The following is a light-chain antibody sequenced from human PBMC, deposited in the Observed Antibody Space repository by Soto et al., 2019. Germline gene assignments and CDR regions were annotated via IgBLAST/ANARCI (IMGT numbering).Light chain of an antibody. J-gene: IGLJ1*01. CDR3: CSYAGSYTYV. CDR1: SSDVGDYNF. Sequence: QSALTQPRSVSGSPGQSVTISCTGTSSDVGDYNFVSWYQQHPGKAPKLVIYDVSKRPSGVPDRFSGSKSGNTASLTISGLQADEEAEYYCCSYAGSYTYVFGSGTKVTVL. CDR2: DVS. V-gene: IGLV2-11*01.